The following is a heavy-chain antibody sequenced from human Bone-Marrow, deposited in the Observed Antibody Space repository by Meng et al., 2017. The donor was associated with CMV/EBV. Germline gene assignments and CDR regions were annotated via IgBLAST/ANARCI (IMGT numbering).Heavy chain of an antibody. J-gene: IGHJ5*02. D-gene: IGHD2-2*01. CDR1: GGTFSSYA. V-gene: IGHV1-69*10. CDR2: IIPILGIA. CDR3: AREHKVRPYQLLRGWFDP. Sequence: SVKVSCKASGGTFSSYAISWVRQAPGQGLEWMGGIIPILGIANYAQKFQGRVTITADKSTSTAYMELSSLRSEDTAVYYCAREHKVRPYQLLRGWFDPWGQGTLVTVSS.